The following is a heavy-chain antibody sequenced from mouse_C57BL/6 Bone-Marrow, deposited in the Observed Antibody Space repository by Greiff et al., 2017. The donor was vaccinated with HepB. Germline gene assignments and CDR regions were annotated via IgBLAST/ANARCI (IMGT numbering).Heavy chain of an antibody. CDR3: AREITTVVAFDY. D-gene: IGHD1-1*01. CDR2: ISYDGSN. Sequence: DVKLQESGPGLVKPSQSLSLTCSVTGYSITSGYYWNWIRQFPGNKLEWMGYISYDGSNNYNPSLKNRISITRDTSKNQFFLKLNSVTTEDTATYYCAREITTVVAFDYWGQGTTLTVSS. J-gene: IGHJ2*01. CDR1: GYSITSGYY. V-gene: IGHV3-6*01.